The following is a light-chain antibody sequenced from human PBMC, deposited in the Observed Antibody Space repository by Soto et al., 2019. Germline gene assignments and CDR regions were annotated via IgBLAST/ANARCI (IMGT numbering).Light chain of an antibody. CDR2: DVS. CDR3: SSSTSSSPLYV. CDR1: SSDFGGYNY. V-gene: IGLV2-14*01. J-gene: IGLJ1*01. Sequence: QSALTQPASVSGSPGQSNTISCTGTSSDFGGYNYVSWYQQHPGKAPKLMIYDVSNRPSGVSNRFSGSKSGNTASLTISGLQAEDEADYYCSSSTSSSPLYVFGNGTKVTVL.